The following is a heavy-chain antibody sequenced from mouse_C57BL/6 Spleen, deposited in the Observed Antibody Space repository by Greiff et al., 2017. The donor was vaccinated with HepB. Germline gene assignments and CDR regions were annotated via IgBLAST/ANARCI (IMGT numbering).Heavy chain of an antibody. CDR3: ASSYYSNERFAY. CDR1: GYTFTGYW. D-gene: IGHD2-5*01. J-gene: IGHJ3*01. V-gene: IGHV1-9*01. CDR2: ILPGSGST. Sequence: QVQLQQSGAELMKPGASVKLSCKATGYTFTGYWIEWVKQRPGHGLEWIGEILPGSGSTNYNEKFKGKATFTADTSSNTAYMQLSCLTTEDSAIYYCASSYYSNERFAYWGQGTLVPVSA.